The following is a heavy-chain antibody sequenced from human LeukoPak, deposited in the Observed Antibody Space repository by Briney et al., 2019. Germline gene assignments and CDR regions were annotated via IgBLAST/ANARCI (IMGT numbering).Heavy chain of an antibody. CDR1: GGTFSSYA. CDR3: ARDASSIYPVVTPAFDI. D-gene: IGHD4-23*01. CDR2: IIPIFGTA. J-gene: IGHJ3*02. Sequence: GSSVKVSCKASGGTFSSYAISWVRQAPGQGLEWMVGIIPIFGTANYAQKFQGRVTITADESTSTAYMELSSLRSEDTAVYYCARDASSIYPVVTPAFDIWGQGTMVTVSS. V-gene: IGHV1-69*01.